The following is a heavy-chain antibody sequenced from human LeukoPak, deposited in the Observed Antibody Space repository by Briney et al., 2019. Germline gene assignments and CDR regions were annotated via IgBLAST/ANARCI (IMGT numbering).Heavy chain of an antibody. CDR1: EFTFSSYE. Sequence: QTGGSLRLSCAASEFTFSSYEMNCVRQAPGKGLEWVSYISSSGDTIYYADSVKGRFTISRDNAKNSLYLQMNSLRAEDTAVYYCARVPRSTRIPIFRWGQGTLVTVSS. J-gene: IGHJ4*02. V-gene: IGHV3-48*03. D-gene: IGHD3-3*01. CDR2: ISSSGDTI. CDR3: ARVPRSTRIPIFR.